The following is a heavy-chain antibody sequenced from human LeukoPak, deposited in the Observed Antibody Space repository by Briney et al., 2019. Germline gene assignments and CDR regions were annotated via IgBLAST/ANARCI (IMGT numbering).Heavy chain of an antibody. J-gene: IGHJ4*01. V-gene: IGHV1-2*02. Sequence: ASVKVSCKASGYTFTSYYMHWVRQAPGQGLEWMGWINPNSGGTNYAQKFQGRVTMTRDTSISTAYMELSRLRSDDTAVYYCAAFSWEVYRGLDYWGQEPWSPSPQ. CDR1: GYTFTSYY. CDR2: INPNSGGT. CDR3: AAFSWEVYRGLDY. D-gene: IGHD1-26*01.